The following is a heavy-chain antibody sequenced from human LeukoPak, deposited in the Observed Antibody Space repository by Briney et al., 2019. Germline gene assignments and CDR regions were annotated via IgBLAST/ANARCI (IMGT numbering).Heavy chain of an antibody. CDR3: ARDSGYCSSTGCYYFDY. J-gene: IGHJ4*02. V-gene: IGHV1-2*02. CDR1: GYTFTGYY. D-gene: IGHD2-2*01. CDR2: INPNSGDT. Sequence: ASVKVSCKASGYTFTGYYMHLVRQAPGQGLEWMGWINPNSGDTNYAQRFQGRVTMTRDTSISTAYMDLSRLRSDDTAVYYCARDSGYCSSTGCYYFDYWGQGTLVTVSS.